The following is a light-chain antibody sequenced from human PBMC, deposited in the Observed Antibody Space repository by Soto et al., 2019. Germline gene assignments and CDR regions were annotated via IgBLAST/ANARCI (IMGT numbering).Light chain of an antibody. CDR2: AVS. CDR3: CSYAGNYKYV. Sequence: LTQPLSVSASPGQSVTISCTGTSSDIGGYGYVSWYQHHPGKAPKLLLYAVSKWPSGVPNRFSGSKSGNTASLTISGLQTEDEADYYCCSYAGNYKYVFGNGTKVTVL. V-gene: IGLV2-11*01. CDR1: SSDIGGYGY. J-gene: IGLJ1*01.